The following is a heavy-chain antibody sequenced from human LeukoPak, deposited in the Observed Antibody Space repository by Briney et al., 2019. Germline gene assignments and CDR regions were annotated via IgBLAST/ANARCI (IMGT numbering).Heavy chain of an antibody. CDR2: INHSGST. V-gene: IGHV4-34*01. J-gene: IGHJ4*02. CDR1: GGSFSGYY. Sequence: PSETLSLTCAVYGGSFSGYYWSWIRQPPGKGLEWIGEINHSGSTNYNPSLKSRVTISVDTSKNQFSLKLSSVTAADTAVYYRAGGRIRGYGRTGFDYWGQGTLVTVSS. D-gene: IGHD3-10*01. CDR3: AGGRIRGYGRTGFDY.